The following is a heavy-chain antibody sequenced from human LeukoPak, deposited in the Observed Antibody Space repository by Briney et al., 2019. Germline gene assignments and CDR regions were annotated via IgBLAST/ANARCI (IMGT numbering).Heavy chain of an antibody. J-gene: IGHJ6*03. CDR1: RYTFNMYA. CDR2: IGGSGGGT. CDR3: AKWDEYYLYIQV. V-gene: IGHV3-23*01. D-gene: IGHD1-26*01. Sequence: GGSLRLSCAASRYTFNMYAMSWVRQAPGRGLEWVSSIGGSGGGTFYRNSVRDRFIISRDNSRNTLFLEMRALRAEDTAMYYCAKWDEYYLYIQVWREGTTVTVSS.